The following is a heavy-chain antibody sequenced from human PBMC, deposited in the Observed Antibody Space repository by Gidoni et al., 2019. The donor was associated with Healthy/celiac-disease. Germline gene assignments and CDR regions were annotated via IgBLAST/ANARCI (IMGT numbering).Heavy chain of an antibody. CDR3: ARDNKQQLLLKGYYYYGMDV. CDR2: IYHSGST. CDR1: GGSISSSNW. D-gene: IGHD6-13*01. Sequence: QVQLQESGSGLVQPSGTLSLTCAVSGGSISSSNWWSWVRQPPGKGLEWIGEIYHSGSTNYNPSLKSRVTISVDKSKNQFSLKLSSVTAADTAVYYCARDNKQQLLLKGYYYYGMDVWGQGTTVTVSS. J-gene: IGHJ6*02. V-gene: IGHV4-4*02.